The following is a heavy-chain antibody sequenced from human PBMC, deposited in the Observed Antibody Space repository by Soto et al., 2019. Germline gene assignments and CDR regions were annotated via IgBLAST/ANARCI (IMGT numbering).Heavy chain of an antibody. D-gene: IGHD2-15*01. CDR3: ATQEDAFDI. J-gene: IGHJ3*02. V-gene: IGHV1-2*02. Sequence: ASVKVSCKASGYTFTDYYMHRVRQAPGQGLEWMGWINPNSGGTNYAQKFQGRVTMTRDTSVTTAYMELSRLTSDETAVYYCATQEDAFDIWGQGTMVTVSS. CDR1: GYTFTDYY. CDR2: INPNSGGT.